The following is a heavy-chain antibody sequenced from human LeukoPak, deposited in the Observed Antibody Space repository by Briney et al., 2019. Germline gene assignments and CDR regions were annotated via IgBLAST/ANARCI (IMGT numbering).Heavy chain of an antibody. J-gene: IGHJ4*02. CDR1: GYSISSGYY. V-gene: IGHV4-38-2*02. CDR2: IYHSGST. CDR3: ARARGSGGLFDY. D-gene: IGHD2-15*01. Sequence: SETLSLTCTVSGYSISSGYYWGWLRQPPGKGLGWIGSIYHSGSTYYNPSLKSLVTISVDTSKNQFSLKLSSVTAADTAVYYCARARGSGGLFDYWGQGTLVTVSS.